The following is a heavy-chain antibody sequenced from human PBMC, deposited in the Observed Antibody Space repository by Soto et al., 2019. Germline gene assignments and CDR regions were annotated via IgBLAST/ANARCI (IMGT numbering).Heavy chain of an antibody. V-gene: IGHV1-69*10. CDR3: ATKGEPYSYVSFDY. Sequence: SVKVSCKASGGTFSSYTISWVRQAPGQGLEWMGGIIPILGIANYAQKFQGRVTITADKSTSTAYMELSSLRSEDTAVYYCATKGEPYSYVSFDYWGQGTLVTVSS. D-gene: IGHD5-18*01. J-gene: IGHJ4*02. CDR1: GGTFSSYT. CDR2: IIPILGIA.